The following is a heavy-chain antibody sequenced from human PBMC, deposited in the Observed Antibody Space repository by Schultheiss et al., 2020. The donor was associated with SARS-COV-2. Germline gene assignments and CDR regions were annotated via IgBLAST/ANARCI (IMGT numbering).Heavy chain of an antibody. D-gene: IGHD3-3*01. V-gene: IGHV4-39*07. CDR2: INHSGST. CDR3: ARGRRAISKLAPNWFDP. J-gene: IGHJ5*02. CDR1: GGSVSSRNYY. Sequence: SETLSLTCSVSGGSVSSRNYYWSWIRQPPGKGLEWIGEINHSGSTNYNPSLKSRVTISVDTSKNQFSLKLSSVTAADTAVYYCARGRRAISKLAPNWFDPWGQGTLVTVSS.